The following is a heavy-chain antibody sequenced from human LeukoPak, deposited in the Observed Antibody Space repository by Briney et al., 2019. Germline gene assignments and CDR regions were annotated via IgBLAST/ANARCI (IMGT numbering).Heavy chain of an antibody. Sequence: SVKVSCKASGGTFSGYAISWVRQAPGQGLEWMGGIIPIFGTANYAQKFQGRVTITADESTSTAYMELSSLRSEDTAVYYCAREPFDYGDYVDHWFDPWGQGTLVTVSS. D-gene: IGHD4-17*01. CDR1: GGTFSGYA. CDR3: AREPFDYGDYVDHWFDP. V-gene: IGHV1-69*13. CDR2: IIPIFGTA. J-gene: IGHJ5*02.